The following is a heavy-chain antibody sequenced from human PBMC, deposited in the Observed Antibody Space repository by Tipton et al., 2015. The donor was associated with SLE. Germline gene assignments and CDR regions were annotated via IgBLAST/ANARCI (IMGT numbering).Heavy chain of an antibody. V-gene: IGHV4-59*11. CDR3: ARGGPDSSGDDY. CDR2: IYYSGST. J-gene: IGHJ4*02. CDR1: GGSISSHY. Sequence: TLSLTCTVSGGSISSHYWSWIRQPPGKGLEWIGYIYYSGSTNYNPSLKSRVTISVDTSKNQFSLKLSPVTAADTAVYYCARGGPDSSGDDYWGQGTLVTVSS. D-gene: IGHD3-22*01.